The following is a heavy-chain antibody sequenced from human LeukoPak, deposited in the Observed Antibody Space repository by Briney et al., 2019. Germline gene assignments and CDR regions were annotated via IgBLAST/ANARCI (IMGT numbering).Heavy chain of an antibody. Sequence: GGSLRLSCAASGFTFSSYAMHWVRQAPGKGLKWVAVTSFDGSDNYYADSVKGRFTISRDNAKNSLYLQMNSLRAEDTAVYYCARVVAIAVAKYYFDYWGQGTLVTVSS. V-gene: IGHV3-30*04. CDR2: TSFDGSDN. CDR3: ARVVAIAVAKYYFDY. D-gene: IGHD6-19*01. J-gene: IGHJ4*02. CDR1: GFTFSSYA.